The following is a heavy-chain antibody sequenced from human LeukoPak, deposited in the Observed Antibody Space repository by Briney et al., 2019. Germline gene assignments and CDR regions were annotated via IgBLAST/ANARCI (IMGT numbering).Heavy chain of an antibody. CDR1: GGPFSGYY. V-gene: IGHV4-34*01. CDR3: ARGRRFSDY. CDR2: INHSGST. D-gene: IGHD3-3*01. J-gene: IGHJ4*02. Sequence: SETLSLTCAVYGGPFSGYYWSWIRQPPGKGLEWIGEINHSGSTNYNPSLKSRVTISVDTSRNQFSLKLSSVTAADTAVYYCARGRRFSDYWGQGTLVTVSS.